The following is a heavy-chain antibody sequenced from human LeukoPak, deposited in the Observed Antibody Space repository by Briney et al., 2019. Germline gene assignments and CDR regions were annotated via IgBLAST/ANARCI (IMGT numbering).Heavy chain of an antibody. Sequence: GGSLRLSCAASGFTFSNYWMHWVRQAPGKGLVWVSRIKTNGNDAGYADSVKGRFTISRDNAKNTLYLQMNSLRAQDTAVYYCTRDLVYGSGSSDYWGQGTLVTVSS. V-gene: IGHV3-74*01. CDR3: TRDLVYGSGSSDY. J-gene: IGHJ4*02. D-gene: IGHD3-10*01. CDR1: GFTFSNYW. CDR2: IKTNGNDA.